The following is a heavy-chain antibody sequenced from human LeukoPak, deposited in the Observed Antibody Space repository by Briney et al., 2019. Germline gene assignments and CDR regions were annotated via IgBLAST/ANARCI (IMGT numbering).Heavy chain of an antibody. CDR3: VGGGQWLAFDY. CDR1: GGSISSGSHY. V-gene: IGHV4-61*09. CDR2: IYTSGST. D-gene: IGHD6-19*01. Sequence: SQTLSLTCTVSGGSISSGSHYWSWIRQPAGKGQEWIGHIYTSGSTDYNPSLKSRVTISRDTSENHFSLKLTSLTAADTAIYYCVGGGQWLAFDYWGQGTLVTVSS. J-gene: IGHJ4*02.